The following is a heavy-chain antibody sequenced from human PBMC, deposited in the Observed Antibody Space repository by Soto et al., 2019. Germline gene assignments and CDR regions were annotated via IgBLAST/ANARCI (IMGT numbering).Heavy chain of an antibody. D-gene: IGHD3-22*01. Sequence: QVPLVQSGAEVKKPGASVKVSCKVSGYTLTELSMHWVRQAPGKGLEWMGGFDPEDGETIYAQKFQGRVTMTEDTSTDTAYMELSSLRSEDTAVYYCATDSYPVYSSGYYYRGRDAFDIWGQGTMVTVSS. CDR1: GYTLTELS. V-gene: IGHV1-24*01. J-gene: IGHJ3*02. CDR2: FDPEDGET. CDR3: ATDSYPVYSSGYYYRGRDAFDI.